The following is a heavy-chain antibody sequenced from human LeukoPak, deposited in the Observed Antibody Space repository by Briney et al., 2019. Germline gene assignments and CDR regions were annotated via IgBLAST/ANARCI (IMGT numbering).Heavy chain of an antibody. CDR2: INPKSGAA. CDR1: GYFFSDYY. V-gene: IGHV1-2*02. J-gene: IGHJ4*02. CDR3: ARGAEAETSPLDF. D-gene: IGHD6-13*01. Sequence: ASVKVSCKASGYFFSDYYMHWVRQAPGQGREWLGWINPKSGAADYAQQFRGRVTMTRDTSINTDYMEMKRVTSDDTAVYYCARGAEAETSPLDFWGQGTLVIVS.